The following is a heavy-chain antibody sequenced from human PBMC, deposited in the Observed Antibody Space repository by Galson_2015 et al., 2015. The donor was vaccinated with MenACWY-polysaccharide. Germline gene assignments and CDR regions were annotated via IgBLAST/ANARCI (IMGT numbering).Heavy chain of an antibody. V-gene: IGHV2-5*02. J-gene: IGHJ4*02. CDR1: GFSLSTSGVG. CDR3: ARRGRYSAYFDY. Sequence: PALVKPTQTLTLTCTFSGFSLSTSGVGVGWIRQPPGKALEWLALIYWDDDKRYSPSLKSRLTVTKDNSKNQVVLTLTNMDPVDTATYYCARRGRYSAYFDYWGQGTLVTVSS. CDR2: IYWDDDK. D-gene: IGHD2-15*01.